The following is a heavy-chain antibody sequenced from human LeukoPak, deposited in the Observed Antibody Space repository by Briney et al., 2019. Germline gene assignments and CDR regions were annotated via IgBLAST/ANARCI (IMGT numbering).Heavy chain of an antibody. CDR2: ISASGGNT. Sequence: GGSLRLSCVASGFTFSSYAMSWVRQAPGKGLEWVSSISASGGNTYYADSVQGRFTISRDNSKNTLYLQMNSLRAEDTVVFYCAKRDRSGSYSYFDYWGQGTLVTVSS. J-gene: IGHJ4*02. CDR3: AKRDRSGSYSYFDY. D-gene: IGHD3-10*01. CDR1: GFTFSSYA. V-gene: IGHV3-23*01.